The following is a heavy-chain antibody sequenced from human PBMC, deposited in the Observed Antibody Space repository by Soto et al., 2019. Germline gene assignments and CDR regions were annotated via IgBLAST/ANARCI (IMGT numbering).Heavy chain of an antibody. CDR3: ASGGGVMRY. V-gene: IGHV3-30-3*01. J-gene: IGHJ4*02. CDR1: GFTFSSYA. D-gene: IGHD2-8*02. Sequence: QVQLVESGGGVVQPGRSLRLSCAASGFTFSSYAMHWVRQAPGKGLEWEAVISYDGSNKYYADSVKGRFTISRDNSKNTLYLQMNSLRAEDTAVYYCASGGGVMRYWGQGTLVTVAS. CDR2: ISYDGSNK.